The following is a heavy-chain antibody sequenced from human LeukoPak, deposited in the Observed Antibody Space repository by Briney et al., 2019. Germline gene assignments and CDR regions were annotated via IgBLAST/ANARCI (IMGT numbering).Heavy chain of an antibody. CDR2: IYDSGST. CDR3: ARTYSGRSYYFDC. J-gene: IGHJ4*02. D-gene: IGHD1-26*01. CDR1: GGSISSFH. V-gene: IGHV4-59*01. Sequence: RSSETLSLTCTVSGGSISSFHWSWIRQPPGKGLEHIGNIYDSGSTCYNPSLKSRVTISVDTSKNQFSLKLSSVTAADTAVYYCARTYSGRSYYFDCWGQGTLVTVSS.